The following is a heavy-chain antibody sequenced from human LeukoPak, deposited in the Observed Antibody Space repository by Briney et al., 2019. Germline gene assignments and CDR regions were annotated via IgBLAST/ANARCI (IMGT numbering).Heavy chain of an antibody. J-gene: IGHJ4*02. Sequence: PSETLSLTCTVSGGSISSGSYYWSWIRQPAGKGLEWIGRIYTSGSTNYNPSLKSRVTISVDTSKNQFSLKLSSVTAADTAVYYCAREYRSGGIWGQGTLVTVSS. CDR1: GGSISSGSYY. CDR3: AREYRSGGI. V-gene: IGHV4-61*02. CDR2: IYTSGST. D-gene: IGHD2-15*01.